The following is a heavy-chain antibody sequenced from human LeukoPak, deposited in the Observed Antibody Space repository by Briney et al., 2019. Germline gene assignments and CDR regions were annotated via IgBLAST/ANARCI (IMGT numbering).Heavy chain of an antibody. CDR2: ISSSSSYI. J-gene: IGHJ4*02. CDR3: AYSSSWYGDDY. CDR1: GLTFNNYA. D-gene: IGHD6-13*01. Sequence: SGGSLRLSCAVSGLTFNNYAMSWVRQAPGKGLEWVSSISSSSSYIYYADSVKGRFTISRDNAKNSLYLQMNSLRAEDTAVYYCAYSSSWYGDDYWGQGTLVTVSS. V-gene: IGHV3-21*01.